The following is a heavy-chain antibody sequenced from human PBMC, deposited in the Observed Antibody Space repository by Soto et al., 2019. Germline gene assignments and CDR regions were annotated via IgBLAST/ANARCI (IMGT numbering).Heavy chain of an antibody. V-gene: IGHV3-30-3*01. CDR3: AREWGSSPGFDP. D-gene: IGHD3-16*01. Sequence: QVQLVESGGGVVQPGRSLRLSCAASGFTFSSYAMHWVRQAPGKGLEWVAVISYDGSNKYYADSVKGRFTISRDKSKNTLYLQMNSLRAEDTAVYYCAREWGSSPGFDPRGQGTLVTVSS. CDR2: ISYDGSNK. CDR1: GFTFSSYA. J-gene: IGHJ5*02.